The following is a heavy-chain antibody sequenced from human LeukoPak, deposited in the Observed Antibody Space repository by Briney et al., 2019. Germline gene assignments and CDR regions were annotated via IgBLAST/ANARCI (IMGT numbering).Heavy chain of an antibody. Sequence: GGSLRLSRAASGFTFSSYAMSWVRQAPGKGLEWVSAISGSSDGTYYADCVKGRFTISRDNSKNTLYLQMNSLTAEDTAVYFCTKEYNSKGFFDYWGQGTLVSVSS. V-gene: IGHV3-23*01. CDR3: TKEYNSKGFFDY. J-gene: IGHJ4*02. D-gene: IGHD6-13*01. CDR1: GFTFSSYA. CDR2: ISGSSDGT.